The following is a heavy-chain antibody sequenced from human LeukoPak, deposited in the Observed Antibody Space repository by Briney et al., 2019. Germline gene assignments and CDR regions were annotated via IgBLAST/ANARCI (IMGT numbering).Heavy chain of an antibody. D-gene: IGHD6-19*01. Sequence: ASVKVSCKASGYTFTGYYMHWVRQAPGQGLEWMGWINPNSGGTNYAQKFQGRVTMTRDTSISTAYMELSRLRSDDTAVYYCAREGRGIAVRYCYGMDVWGQGTTVTVSS. J-gene: IGHJ6*02. CDR2: INPNSGGT. CDR3: AREGRGIAVRYCYGMDV. CDR1: GYTFTGYY. V-gene: IGHV1-2*02.